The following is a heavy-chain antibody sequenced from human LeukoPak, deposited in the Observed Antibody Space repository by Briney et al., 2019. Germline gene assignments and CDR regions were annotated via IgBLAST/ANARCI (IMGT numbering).Heavy chain of an antibody. J-gene: IGHJ4*02. CDR3: ARQDDVLLWFGELPTRSYFDY. D-gene: IGHD3-10*01. CDR2: IYYSGST. CDR1: XXYY. V-gene: IGHV4-39*01. Sequence: XXYYWGWIRQPPGKGLEWIGSIYYSGSTYYNPSLKSRVTISVDTSKNQFSLKLSSVTAADTAVYYCARQDDVLLWFGELPTRSYFDYWGQGTLVTVSS.